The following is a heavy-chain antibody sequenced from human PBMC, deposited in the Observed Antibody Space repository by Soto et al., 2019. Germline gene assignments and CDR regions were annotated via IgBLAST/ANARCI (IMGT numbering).Heavy chain of an antibody. CDR1: GEALGSGQSY. CDR2: TFVTGAT. D-gene: IGHD3-10*01. V-gene: IGHV4-61*01. CDR3: ARGRSDSAGSSFGRRMDV. Sequence: QVQLQESGPGLGKSSETLSLICFVSGEALGSGQSYWNWIRQAPGKGLEWIGQTFVTGATKYSASLKSRVTMSEDTSKSQISLTLPSVTAADSATYFCARGRSDSAGSSFGRRMDVWGQGTTVTVSS. J-gene: IGHJ6*02.